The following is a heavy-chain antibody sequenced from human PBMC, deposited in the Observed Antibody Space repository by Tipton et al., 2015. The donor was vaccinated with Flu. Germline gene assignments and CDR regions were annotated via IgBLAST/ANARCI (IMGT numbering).Heavy chain of an antibody. CDR3: ARVIPEFVAGLSF. V-gene: IGHV3-23*01. D-gene: IGHD6-19*01. CDR2: IGGGGATT. CDR1: GFTFSRYG. J-gene: IGHJ4*02. Sequence: SLRLSCAASGFTFSRYGMSWVRQAPGKGLEWVSAIGGGGATTYFEDSVKGRFTTSRDNTRNTLYLQMNSLRAEDTAIYYCARVIPEFVAGLSFWRQGTLVSVSS.